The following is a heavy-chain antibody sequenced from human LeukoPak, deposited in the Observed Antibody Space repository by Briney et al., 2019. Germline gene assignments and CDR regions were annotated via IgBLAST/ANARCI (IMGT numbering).Heavy chain of an antibody. D-gene: IGHD3-10*01. CDR1: GGSVNSGSYY. J-gene: IGHJ4*02. CDR3: ASKMVRPRHGKIDY. Sequence: PSETLSLTCTVSGGSVNSGSYYWSWIRQPPGKGLEWIGYIYYSGSTNYNPSLKSRVTISVDTSKNQFSLKLSSVTAADTAVYYCASKMVRPRHGKIDYWGQGTLVTVSS. CDR2: IYYSGST. V-gene: IGHV4-61*01.